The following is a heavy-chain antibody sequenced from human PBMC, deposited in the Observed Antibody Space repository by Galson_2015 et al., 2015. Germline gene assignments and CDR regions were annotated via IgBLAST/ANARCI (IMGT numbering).Heavy chain of an antibody. CDR2: ISYDGSNK. CDR3: AKDLDSYFDY. V-gene: IGHV3-30*18. J-gene: IGHJ4*02. D-gene: IGHD3-3*01. CDR1: GFTFSSYG. Sequence: SLRLSCAASGFTFSSYGMHWVRQAPGKGLEWVAVISYDGSNKYYADSVKGRFTISRDNSKNTLYLQMNSLRAEDTAVYYCAKDLDSYFDYWGQGTLVTVSS.